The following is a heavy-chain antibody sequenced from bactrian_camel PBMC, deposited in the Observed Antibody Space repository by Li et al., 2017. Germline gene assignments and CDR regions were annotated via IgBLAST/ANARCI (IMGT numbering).Heavy chain of an antibody. CDR1: GDTYSEYC. CDR3: AADRLRCLGSRQKALDDSSYNY. J-gene: IGHJ4*01. CDR2: ISKDDVP. Sequence: HVQLVESGGDSVQAGGSLRLSCAISGDTYSEYCMGWFRQAPGKEREEVASISKDDVPTYASSVMGRFTIFKDSAKKTLSLQMNSLKPEDTAMYYCAADRLRCLGSRQKALDDSSYNYWGQGTQVTVS. D-gene: IGHD3*01. V-gene: IGHV3S53*01.